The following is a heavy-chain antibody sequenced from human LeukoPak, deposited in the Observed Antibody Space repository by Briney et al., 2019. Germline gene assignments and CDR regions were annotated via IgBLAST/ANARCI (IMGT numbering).Heavy chain of an antibody. J-gene: IGHJ3*02. Sequence: TGGSLRLSRAASGFTFSDYYMSWVRQAPGKGLEWVAVISYDGSNKYYADSVKGRFTISRDNSKNTLYLQMNSLRAEDTAVYYCARDPIHYDFWSGYYSGAFDIWGQGTMVTVSS. CDR3: ARDPIHYDFWSGYYSGAFDI. CDR2: ISYDGSNK. D-gene: IGHD3-3*01. V-gene: IGHV3-30-3*01. CDR1: GFTFSDYY.